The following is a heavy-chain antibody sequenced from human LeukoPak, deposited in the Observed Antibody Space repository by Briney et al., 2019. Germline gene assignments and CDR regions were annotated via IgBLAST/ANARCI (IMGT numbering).Heavy chain of an antibody. CDR1: GDSINNTHW. CDR3: ARAYSSSWYTIDY. J-gene: IGHJ4*02. CDR2: IYQSGDA. D-gene: IGHD6-13*01. Sequence: SGTLSLTCAVSGDSINNTHWWSWVRQPPGKGLEWIGEIYQSGDANYNPSLKSRATISVDRSKNQFSLKLSSVTAADTAVYYCARAYSSSWYTIDYWGQGTLVTVSS. V-gene: IGHV4-4*02.